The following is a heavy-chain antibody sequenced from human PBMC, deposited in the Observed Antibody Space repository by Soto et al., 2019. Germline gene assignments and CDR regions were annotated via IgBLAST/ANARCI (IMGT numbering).Heavy chain of an antibody. CDR2: MYHSGTN. CDR1: GGSITGSHW. J-gene: IGHJ2*01. D-gene: IGHD1-26*01. V-gene: IGHV4-4*02. Sequence: QVQLQESGPGLVQPSGTLSLTCAVSGGSITGSHWWSWVRQPPGKGLEWIGEMYHSGTNNFNPSPRSRVTIEVDTSKAQLSLNLYSVTAADTAVYYCVRDTPFPSVGDTKSWYFDRWGRGTLVIVSS. CDR3: VRDTPFPSVGDTKSWYFDR.